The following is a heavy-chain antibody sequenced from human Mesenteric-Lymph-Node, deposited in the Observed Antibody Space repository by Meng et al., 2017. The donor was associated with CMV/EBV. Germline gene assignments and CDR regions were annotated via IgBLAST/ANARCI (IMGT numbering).Heavy chain of an antibody. D-gene: IGHD6-13*01. J-gene: IGHJ4*02. CDR3: ARGKHSNTWYLPYDS. V-gene: IGHV3-53*01. CDR1: GFTVSGNY. Sequence: GGPLRLSCAASGFTVSGNYMSWVRQAPGKGLEWVSIIYSGGSTYYGNSVKGRFTISRDNSKNTVYLQMNSLRADDTAVYYCARGKHSNTWYLPYDSWGQGTLVTVSS. CDR2: IYSGGST.